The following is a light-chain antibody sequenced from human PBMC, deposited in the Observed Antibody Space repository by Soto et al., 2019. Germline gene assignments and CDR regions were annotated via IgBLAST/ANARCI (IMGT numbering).Light chain of an antibody. CDR1: SSDVGGYNY. CDR2: EVS. Sequence: QSALTQPASVSGSPGQSITISCTGTSSDVGGYNYVSWYQQHPGKAPKLMIYEVSNRPSGVSNRFSGSKSGNTASLTISGLQGVDEADYYFSSYTSSSTRVFGGGTKLT. V-gene: IGLV2-14*01. J-gene: IGLJ3*02. CDR3: SSYTSSSTRV.